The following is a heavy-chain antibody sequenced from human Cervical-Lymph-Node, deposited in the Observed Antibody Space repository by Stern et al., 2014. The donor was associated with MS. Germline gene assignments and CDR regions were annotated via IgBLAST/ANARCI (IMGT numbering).Heavy chain of an antibody. D-gene: IGHD3-9*01. J-gene: IGHJ4*02. V-gene: IGHV1-69*06. CDR1: GGTFLNYA. CDR2: IDPIFGTT. Sequence: QVQLAQSGAEAKKPGSSVKVSCKASGGTFLNYAISWVRQAPGQGLEWMGDIDPIFGTTNHAQKFQGRVTITADKSTSTAYMEVSSLRSEDTAMYYCAGPRYNFWGQGTLVVVSS. CDR3: AGPRYNF.